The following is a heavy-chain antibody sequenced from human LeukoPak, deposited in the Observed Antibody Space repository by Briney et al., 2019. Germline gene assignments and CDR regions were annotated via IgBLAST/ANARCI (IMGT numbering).Heavy chain of an antibody. CDR2: IYYSGST. Sequence: SETLSLTCTVSGGSISHYFWSWIRQPPGKALEWIGYIYYSGSTNYNPSLKSRVTISVDPSKNQFSLKLNSVTAADTAVYYCAKTVAGYWYFDLWGRGTLVTVSS. CDR3: AKTVAGYWYFDL. V-gene: IGHV4-59*08. CDR1: GGSISHYF. J-gene: IGHJ2*01. D-gene: IGHD6-19*01.